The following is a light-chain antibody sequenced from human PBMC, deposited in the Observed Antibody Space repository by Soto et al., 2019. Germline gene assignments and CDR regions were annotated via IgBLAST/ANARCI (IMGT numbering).Light chain of an antibody. CDR3: QQRSNWPALT. J-gene: IGKJ4*01. Sequence: EIVLTQAPATLSLSPGERATVSCRASQSVSSYLAWYQQKAGQAPRLLIYDTSNRASGIPARFSGSGSGTDFTLTISSLEPEDFAVYYCQQRSNWPALTFGGGTKVEIK. CDR2: DTS. CDR1: QSVSSY. V-gene: IGKV3-11*01.